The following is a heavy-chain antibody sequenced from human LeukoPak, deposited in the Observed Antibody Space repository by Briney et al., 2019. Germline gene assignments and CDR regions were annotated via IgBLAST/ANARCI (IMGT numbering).Heavy chain of an antibody. Sequence: PGGSLRLSCAASGFTFSSYAMSWVRQAPGKGLEWVSAISGSGGSTYYADSVKGRFTISRDNSKNTLYLQMNSLRAEDTAVYYCAKALGPLLWFGELHYSDYWGQGTLVTVSS. J-gene: IGHJ4*02. CDR1: GFTFSSYA. CDR3: AKALGPLLWFGELHYSDY. D-gene: IGHD3-10*01. CDR2: ISGSGGST. V-gene: IGHV3-23*01.